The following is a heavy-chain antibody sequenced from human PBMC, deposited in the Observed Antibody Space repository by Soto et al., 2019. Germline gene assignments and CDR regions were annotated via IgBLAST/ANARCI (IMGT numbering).Heavy chain of an antibody. Sequence: QVQLVQSGAEVKKPGSSVKVSCKASGGTFSSYAISWVRQAPGQGLEWMGGIIAIFGTADYAQKFQGRVTIAATESTSSAAMELGSLRAEETAVYYCGKPQRMQDYHNGMDVWGNGTTVTVSS. CDR2: IIAIFGTA. D-gene: IGHD2-15*01. J-gene: IGHJ6*04. CDR3: GKPQRMQDYHNGMDV. CDR1: GGTFSSYA. V-gene: IGHV1-69*12.